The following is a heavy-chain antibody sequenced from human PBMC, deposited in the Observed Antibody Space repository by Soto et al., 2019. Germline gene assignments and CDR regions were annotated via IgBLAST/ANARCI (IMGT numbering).Heavy chain of an antibody. Sequence: ASVKVSCKPSGDNFKKNVFTWVRQAPGQGLEWMGGTIPALGKTHYIEKFQGRVTITVDDATRTVYMEVRDLTSEGTAIYYCARGPFRPSAMDVWGQGTTVTVSS. V-gene: IGHV1-69*10. J-gene: IGHJ6*02. CDR2: TIPALGKT. D-gene: IGHD3-10*01. CDR3: ARGPFRPSAMDV. CDR1: GDNFKKNV.